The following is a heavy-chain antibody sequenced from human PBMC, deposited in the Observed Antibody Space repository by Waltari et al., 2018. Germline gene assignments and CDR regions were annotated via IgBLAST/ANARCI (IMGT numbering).Heavy chain of an antibody. CDR2: VHGIGRA. CDR1: GDSVTSPYW. Sequence: QLQLQESGPGLVKPSGTLSLICAVSGDSVTSPYWWSWVRQPPGQGLEWIVQVHGIGRANYNPSLASRVTVSLDTSTNQVSLKMTSAAAADTAVYYCARDRGRGLYLDSWGQGTLVTVS. V-gene: IGHV4-4*02. CDR3: ARDRGRGLYLDS. D-gene: IGHD1-26*01. J-gene: IGHJ4*02.